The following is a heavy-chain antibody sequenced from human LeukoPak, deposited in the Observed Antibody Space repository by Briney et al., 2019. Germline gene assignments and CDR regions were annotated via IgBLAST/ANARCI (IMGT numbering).Heavy chain of an antibody. Sequence: GGSLRLSCAASGFTFSSYAMSWVRQAPGKGLDYVSAISGSGGSTYYADSVKGRFTISRDNSKNTLYLQMNSLRAEDTAVYYCAKDQRVDIVATIYDYWGQGTLVTVSS. CDR3: AKDQRVDIVATIYDY. CDR1: GFTFSSYA. J-gene: IGHJ4*02. CDR2: ISGSGGST. V-gene: IGHV3-23*01. D-gene: IGHD5-12*01.